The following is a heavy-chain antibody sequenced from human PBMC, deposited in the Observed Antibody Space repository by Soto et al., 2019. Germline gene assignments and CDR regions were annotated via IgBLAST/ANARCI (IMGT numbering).Heavy chain of an antibody. D-gene: IGHD3-22*01. V-gene: IGHV3-11*01. Sequence: GGSLRLSCAASGFTFSDYYMSWIRQAPGKGLECVSYISSSGNTIYYADSVKGRFTISRDNSKNSLYLQMNSLRAEDTAVYYCAREMDSSAPLYYYYYYGMDVWGQGTTVTAP. CDR3: AREMDSSAPLYYYYYYGMDV. CDR2: ISSSGNTI. J-gene: IGHJ6*02. CDR1: GFTFSDYY.